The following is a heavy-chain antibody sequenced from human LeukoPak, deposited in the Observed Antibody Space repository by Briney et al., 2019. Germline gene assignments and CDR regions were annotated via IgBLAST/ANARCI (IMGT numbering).Heavy chain of an antibody. CDR3: AKDGGYYYDSSGYRY. D-gene: IGHD3-22*01. CDR1: GFTFSSDG. J-gene: IGHJ4*02. CDR2: IRYDGSNK. V-gene: IGHV3-30*02. Sequence: PGGSLRLSCAASGFTFSSDGMHWVRQAPGKGLEWVAFIRYDGSNKYYADSVKGRFTISRDNSKNTLYLQMNSLRAEDTAVYYCAKDGGYYYDSSGYRYWGQGTLVTVSS.